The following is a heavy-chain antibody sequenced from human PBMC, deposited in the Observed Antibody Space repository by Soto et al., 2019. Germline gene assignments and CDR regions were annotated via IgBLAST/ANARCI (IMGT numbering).Heavy chain of an antibody. Sequence: QVKLVQSGTEVEKPGASLRVSCKASGYSFATSGISWVRQAPGQGLEWMGWISVYNGNTNYDQKLHDRVTMTTDTSTTTAYLELRSLRSDDTAVYYCARAGQYYDSSGYVNWGQGTLVTVSS. CDR2: ISVYNGNT. CDR1: GYSFATSG. CDR3: ARAGQYYDSSGYVN. V-gene: IGHV1-18*01. J-gene: IGHJ4*02. D-gene: IGHD3-22*01.